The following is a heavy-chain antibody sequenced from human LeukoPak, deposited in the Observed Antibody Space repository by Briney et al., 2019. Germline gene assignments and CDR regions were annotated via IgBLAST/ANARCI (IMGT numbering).Heavy chain of an antibody. J-gene: IGHJ4*02. Sequence: PGGSLRLSCAASGFTFSSYEMNWVRQAPGKGLEWVSYISSSGSTIYYADSVKGRFTISRDNSKNTLYLQMNSLRAEDTAVYYCANNQMATISYWGQGTLVTVSS. CDR2: ISSSGSTI. CDR3: ANNQMATISY. V-gene: IGHV3-48*03. CDR1: GFTFSSYE. D-gene: IGHD5-24*01.